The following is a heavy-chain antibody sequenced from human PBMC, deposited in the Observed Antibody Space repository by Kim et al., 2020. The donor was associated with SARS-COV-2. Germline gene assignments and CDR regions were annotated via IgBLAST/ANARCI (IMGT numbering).Heavy chain of an antibody. V-gene: IGHV3-23*01. CDR3: AKRGGYCSGDSCLGYFQH. CDR1: GFTFSSYA. Sequence: GGSLRLSCAASGFTFSSYAMSWVRQAPGKGLEWVSAICGSGGSTYYADSVKGRFTIPRHNSKNTLYLQMNRLRAEDTAVYYWAKRGGYCSGDSCLGYFQHWGQGTLVTVSS. D-gene: IGHD2-15*01. J-gene: IGHJ1*01. CDR2: ICGSGGST.